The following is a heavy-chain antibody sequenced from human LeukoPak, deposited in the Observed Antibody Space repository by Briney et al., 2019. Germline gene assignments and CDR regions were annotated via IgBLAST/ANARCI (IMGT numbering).Heavy chain of an antibody. CDR2: IYTSGST. J-gene: IGHJ5*02. D-gene: IGHD2-2*01. V-gene: IGHV4-4*07. CDR3: ASWYCSSTSCSVPP. Sequence: SETLPLTCTVPGGSISSYYWSWIRQPAGKGLEWIGRIYTSGSTNYNPSLKSRVTISVDKSKNQFSLKLSSVTAADTAVYYCASWYCSSTSCSVPPWGQGTLVTVSS. CDR1: GGSISSYY.